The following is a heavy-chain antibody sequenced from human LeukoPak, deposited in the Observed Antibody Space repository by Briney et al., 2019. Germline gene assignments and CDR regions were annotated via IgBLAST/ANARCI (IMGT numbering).Heavy chain of an antibody. CDR2: ISSSSSYI. Sequence: GGSLRLSCAASGFTFSSHGMNWVRQAPGKGLEWVSSISSSSSYIYYADSVKGRFTISRDNAKKSVYLQMNSLRAEDTAVYYCARAADFDYWGQGTLVTVSS. J-gene: IGHJ4*02. CDR1: GFTFSSHG. V-gene: IGHV3-21*01. D-gene: IGHD6-13*01. CDR3: ARAADFDY.